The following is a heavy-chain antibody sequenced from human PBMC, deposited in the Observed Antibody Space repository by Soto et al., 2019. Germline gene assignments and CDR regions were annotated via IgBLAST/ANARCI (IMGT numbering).Heavy chain of an antibody. CDR2: ISGSGGST. J-gene: IGHJ6*02. CDR1: GFTFSSYA. CDR3: ANDEVYSDSYDSSGYRYYYYCMDV. V-gene: IGHV3-23*01. D-gene: IGHD3-22*01. Sequence: EVQLLESGGGLVQPGGSLRLSCAASGFTFSSYAMSWVRQAPGKGLEWVSAISGSGGSTYYGDSVKGRFTISRDNSKNTLYLQMNSLRPEDTAVYYCANDEVYSDSYDSSGYRYYYYCMDVWGQGTTVTVSS.